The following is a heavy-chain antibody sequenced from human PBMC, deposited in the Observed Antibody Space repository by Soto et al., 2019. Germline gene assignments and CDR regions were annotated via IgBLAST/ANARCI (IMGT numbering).Heavy chain of an antibody. CDR2: IYYSGST. V-gene: IGHV4-31*03. J-gene: IGHJ4*02. CDR1: GGSISSGGYY. Sequence: TLSLTCTVSGGSISSGGYYWSWIRQHPGKGLEWIGYIYYSGSTYYNPSLKSRVTISVDTSKNQFSLKLSSVTAADTAVYYCARDYGGKMGVDYWGQGTLVTVSS. CDR3: ARDYGGKMGVDY. D-gene: IGHD2-15*01.